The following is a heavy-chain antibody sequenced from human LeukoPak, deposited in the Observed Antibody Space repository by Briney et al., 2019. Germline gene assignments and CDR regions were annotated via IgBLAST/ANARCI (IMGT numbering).Heavy chain of an antibody. D-gene: IGHD3-10*01. CDR3: TKEHYYGSGSYPEY. J-gene: IGHJ4*02. CDR2: VSYDGSSK. Sequence: GGSLRLSCAASGFTFSSYGMHWVRQAPGKGLEWVAVVSYDGSSKYYADSVKGRFTISRDNSKNTLYLQMNSLRAEDTAAYHCTKEHYYGSGSYPEYWGQGVLVTVSS. CDR1: GFTFSSYG. V-gene: IGHV3-30*18.